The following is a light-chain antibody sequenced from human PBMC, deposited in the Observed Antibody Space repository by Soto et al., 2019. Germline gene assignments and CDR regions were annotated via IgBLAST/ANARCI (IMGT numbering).Light chain of an antibody. CDR3: QTWGAGIVV. CDR1: SGHSNYA. V-gene: IGLV4-69*01. CDR2: LNSDGSH. J-gene: IGLJ2*01. Sequence: QLVLTQSPSASASLGASVKLTCTLSSGHSNYAIAWHQQQSEKGPRYLMKLNSDGSHSKGDGIPDRFSGFSSGAERYLTISRLKSEDEADDYCQTWGAGIVVFAGGTKLPS.